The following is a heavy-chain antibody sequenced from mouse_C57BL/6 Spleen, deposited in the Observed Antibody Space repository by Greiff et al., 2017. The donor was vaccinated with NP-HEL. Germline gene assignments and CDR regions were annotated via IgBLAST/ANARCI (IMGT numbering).Heavy chain of an antibody. V-gene: IGHV1-82*01. CDR1: GYSFSSSW. Sequence: VQLQQSGPELVKPGASVKISCKASGYSFSSSWMNWVKQRPGKGLEWIGRIYPGDGATNYNGKFKGKATLTADKSSSTAYMQLSSLTSEDSAVYFCARTGRDYAMDYWGQGTSVTVSS. CDR3: ARTGRDYAMDY. D-gene: IGHD3-3*01. J-gene: IGHJ4*01. CDR2: IYPGDGAT.